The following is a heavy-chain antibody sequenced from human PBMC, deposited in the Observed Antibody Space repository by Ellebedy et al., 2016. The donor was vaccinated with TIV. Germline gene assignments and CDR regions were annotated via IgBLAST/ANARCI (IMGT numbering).Heavy chain of an antibody. CDR1: GFTFSSYG. J-gene: IGHJ6*02. CDR2: ISLDGRTE. D-gene: IGHD3-10*01. Sequence: GGSLRLXXAASGFTFSSYGMHWVRQAPGKGLEWVAGISLDGRTEHYVDSVKGRLTISRDNSKKTLYLQMNSLRPEDTAVYYCAKEGSQGYTMGGMDVWGQGTTVTVSS. V-gene: IGHV3-30*18. CDR3: AKEGSQGYTMGGMDV.